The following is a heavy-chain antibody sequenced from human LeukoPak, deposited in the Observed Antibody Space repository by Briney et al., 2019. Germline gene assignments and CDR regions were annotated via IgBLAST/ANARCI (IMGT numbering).Heavy chain of an antibody. CDR2: IYYSGST. V-gene: IGHV4-59*01. CDR3: ARDSAYYSPGDAFDI. Sequence: SETLSLTCTVSGGSISSYYWSWIRQPPGKGLEWIGYIYYSGSTNYNPSLKSRVTISVDTSKNQFSLKLSSVTAADTAVYYCARDSAYYSPGDAFDIWGQGTMVTVSS. D-gene: IGHD2-21*01. J-gene: IGHJ3*02. CDR1: GGSISSYY.